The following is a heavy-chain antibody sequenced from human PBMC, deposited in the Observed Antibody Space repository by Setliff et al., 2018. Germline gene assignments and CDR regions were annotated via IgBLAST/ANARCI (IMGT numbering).Heavy chain of an antibody. D-gene: IGHD2-15*01. V-gene: IGHV3-7*01. J-gene: IGHJ4*02. CDR2: INQGGNDE. CDR1: GFDFKTHW. CDR3: ARTDPGNGGFLDY. Sequence: GGSLRLSCAASGFDFKTHWVTWVRQAPGKGLEWVANINQGGNDEKYVDSVKGRFTVSRDNAKNSLHLQMNSLRAEDTAVYYCARTDPGNGGFLDYWGQGALVTVSS.